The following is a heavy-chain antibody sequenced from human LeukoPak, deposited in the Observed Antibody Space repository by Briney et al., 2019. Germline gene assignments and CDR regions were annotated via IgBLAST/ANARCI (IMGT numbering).Heavy chain of an antibody. J-gene: IGHJ4*02. CDR1: GFTFSSYG. D-gene: IGHD3-3*01. CDR3: AKGASAYYDFWSGYFDY. V-gene: IGHV3-23*01. Sequence: GGSLRLSCAASGFTFSSYGMSWVRQAPGKGLEWVSAISGSGGSTYYADSVKGRFTISRDNSKNTLYLQMNSLRAEDTAVYYCAKGASAYYDFWSGYFDYWGQGTLVTVSS. CDR2: ISGSGGST.